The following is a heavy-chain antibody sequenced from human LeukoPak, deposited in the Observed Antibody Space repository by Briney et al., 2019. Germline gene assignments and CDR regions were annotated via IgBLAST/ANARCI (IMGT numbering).Heavy chain of an antibody. CDR3: ARVKGRYCTNGVCPFDY. CDR2: IYTSGST. CDR1: GGSISSYY. J-gene: IGHJ4*02. D-gene: IGHD2-8*01. V-gene: IGHV4-4*07. Sequence: SETLSLTCTVSGGSISSYYWSWIRQPAGKGLEWIGRIYTSGSTNYNPSLKSRVTISVDKSKNQFPLKLSSVTAADTAVYYRARVKGRYCTNGVCPFDYWGQGTLVTVSS.